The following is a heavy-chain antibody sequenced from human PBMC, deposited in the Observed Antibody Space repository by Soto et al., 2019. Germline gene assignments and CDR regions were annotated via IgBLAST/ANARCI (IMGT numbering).Heavy chain of an antibody. V-gene: IGHV3-21*01. CDR3: ARDTGSGSIRFDT. J-gene: IGHJ5*02. CDR2: ISSSSSYI. D-gene: IGHD3-10*01. CDR1: AVAFSSYS. Sequence: PGGSLRLSCAASAVAFSSYSMNWVRQVPGKGLEWVSSISSSSSYIYYADSVKGRFIISRDNAKNSLYLQMNSLRAEDTAVYYCARDTGSGSIRFDTWGQGTLVTVSS.